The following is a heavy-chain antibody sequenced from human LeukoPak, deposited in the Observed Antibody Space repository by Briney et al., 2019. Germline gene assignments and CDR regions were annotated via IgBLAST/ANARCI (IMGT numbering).Heavy chain of an antibody. J-gene: IGHJ6*02. V-gene: IGHV4-61*01. Sequence: PSETLSLTCTVSGGSVSSGNYYWSWIRQPPGKGLEWIGYIHYTGSPNYNPSLKSRVTISVDTSKDQFSLKLSSVTAADTAVYYCARSYDSRGFYYYGMDVWGQGTTVTVSS. CDR3: ARSYDSRGFYYYGMDV. CDR2: IHYTGSP. CDR1: GGSVSSGNYY. D-gene: IGHD3-22*01.